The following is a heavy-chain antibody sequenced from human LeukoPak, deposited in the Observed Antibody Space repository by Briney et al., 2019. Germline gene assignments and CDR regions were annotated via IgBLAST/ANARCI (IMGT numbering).Heavy chain of an antibody. V-gene: IGHV3-48*01. Sequence: GGSLRLPCAASGFTFRDYSMNWVRQAPGKGLEWISYVGISSGNTKYADSVKGRFTISGDKAKNSLYLPMNSPRVEDTAVYYCARDTKYAFDNWGQGTLVTVSS. CDR1: GFTFRDYS. J-gene: IGHJ4*02. CDR2: VGISSGNT. CDR3: ARDTKYAFDN. D-gene: IGHD2-2*01.